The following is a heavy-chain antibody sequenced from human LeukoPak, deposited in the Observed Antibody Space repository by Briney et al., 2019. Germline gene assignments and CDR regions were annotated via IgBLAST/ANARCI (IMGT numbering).Heavy chain of an antibody. CDR2: ISSSGSTI. D-gene: IGHD1-14*01. V-gene: IGHV3-11*04. CDR3: ARDLVTRTSYYMDV. CDR1: GFTFSDYY. J-gene: IGHJ6*03. Sequence: GGSLRLSCAASGFTFSDYYMSWIRQAPGKGLEWVSYISSSGSTIYYADSVKGRSTISRDNAKNSLYLQMNSLRAEDTAVYYCARDLVTRTSYYMDVWGKGTTVTVSS.